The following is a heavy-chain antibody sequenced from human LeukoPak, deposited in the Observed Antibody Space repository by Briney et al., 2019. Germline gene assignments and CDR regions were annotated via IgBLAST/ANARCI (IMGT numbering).Heavy chain of an antibody. CDR1: GFTFSSYS. J-gene: IGHJ5*02. CDR3: ARSGPSGFDP. CDR2: ISSSSSYI. V-gene: IGHV3-21*01. Sequence: PGGSLRLSCAASGFTFSSYSMNWVRQAPGKGLEWVSSISSSSSYIYYADSVKGRFTISRDNAKNSLYLQVNSLRAEDTAVYYCARSGPSGFDPWGQGTLVTVSS. D-gene: IGHD6-25*01.